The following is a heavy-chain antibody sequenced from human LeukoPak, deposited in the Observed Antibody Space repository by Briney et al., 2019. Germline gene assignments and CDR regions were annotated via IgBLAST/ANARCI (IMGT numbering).Heavy chain of an antibody. V-gene: IGHV3-23*01. Sequence: PGGSLRLSCAASGFTFTNYAMTWVRQAPGKGLEWVSSLSGSGGSTYYADSVKGRFTISRDNSQNTLDLQMNSLRAEDTAVYYCARGKYNSGSTANFDYWGQGTLVTVSS. D-gene: IGHD1-1*01. CDR2: LSGSGGST. CDR1: GFTFTNYA. J-gene: IGHJ4*02. CDR3: ARGKYNSGSTANFDY.